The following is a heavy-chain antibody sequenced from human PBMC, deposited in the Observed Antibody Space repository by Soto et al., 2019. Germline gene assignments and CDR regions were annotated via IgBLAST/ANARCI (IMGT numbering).Heavy chain of an antibody. J-gene: IGHJ3*02. CDR1: GFTFSSYA. Sequence: GESLKISCAASGFTFSSYAMSWVRQAPGKGLEWVSAISGSGGSTYYADSVKGRFTISRDNSKNTLYLQMNSLRAEDTAVYYCAKGSSGWYFDALDIWGQGTMVTVSS. CDR2: ISGSGGST. D-gene: IGHD6-19*01. V-gene: IGHV3-23*01. CDR3: AKGSSGWYFDALDI.